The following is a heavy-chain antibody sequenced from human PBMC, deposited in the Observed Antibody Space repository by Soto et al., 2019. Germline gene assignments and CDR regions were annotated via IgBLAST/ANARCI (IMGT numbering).Heavy chain of an antibody. J-gene: IGHJ5*02. D-gene: IGHD1-7*01. CDR3: AKGSPQFITGTFGTHNWFDP. CDR1: GFTFSSYG. Sequence: GGSLRLSCAASGFTFSSYGMHWVRQAPGKGLEWVAVISYDGSNKYYADSVKGRFTISRDNSKNTLYLQMNSLRAEDTAVYYCAKGSPQFITGTFGTHNWFDPWGQGTLVTVSS. V-gene: IGHV3-30*18. CDR2: ISYDGSNK.